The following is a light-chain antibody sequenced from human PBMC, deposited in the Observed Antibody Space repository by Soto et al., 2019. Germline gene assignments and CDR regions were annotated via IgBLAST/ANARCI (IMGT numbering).Light chain of an antibody. Sequence: DIQVTQSPSSLSASVGDRVSITCRASQSISKYYLNWYQQKPGKAPELLIYGVSSLQSGVPSRLSGSGSGTDFTLTISNLQPEDFATYYCQQSYNIPITFGPGTRVDIK. V-gene: IGKV1-39*01. CDR2: GVS. J-gene: IGKJ3*01. CDR3: QQSYNIPIT. CDR1: QSISKY.